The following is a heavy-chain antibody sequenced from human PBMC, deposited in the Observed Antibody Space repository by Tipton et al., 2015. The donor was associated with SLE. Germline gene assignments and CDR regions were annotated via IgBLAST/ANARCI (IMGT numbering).Heavy chain of an antibody. CDR1: GGSISSYY. J-gene: IGHJ4*02. CDR3: ARVFGSKDFDY. Sequence: TLSLTCAVSGGSISSYYWSWIRQPPGKGLEWIGYIYYSGSTNYNPSLKSRVTISVDTSKNQFSLKLSSVTAADTAVYYCARVFGSKDFDYWGQGTLVTVSS. D-gene: IGHD3-3*01. V-gene: IGHV4-59*12. CDR2: IYYSGST.